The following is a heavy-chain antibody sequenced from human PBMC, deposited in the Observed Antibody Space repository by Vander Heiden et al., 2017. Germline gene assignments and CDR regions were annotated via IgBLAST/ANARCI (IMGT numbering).Heavy chain of an antibody. V-gene: IGHV4-39*01. Sequence: QLQLQESGPGLVKTSETLSLTCTVSGGAISSSRVFCGRIRQPPGKGLEWIGSIYYSGSTYYNPSLKSRVTISVDTSKNQFSLKLSSVTAADTAVYYCARTYYYGSGSYWTFDPWGQGTLVTVSS. CDR2: IYYSGST. CDR3: ARTYYYGSGSYWTFDP. D-gene: IGHD3-10*01. J-gene: IGHJ5*02. CDR1: GGAISSSRVF.